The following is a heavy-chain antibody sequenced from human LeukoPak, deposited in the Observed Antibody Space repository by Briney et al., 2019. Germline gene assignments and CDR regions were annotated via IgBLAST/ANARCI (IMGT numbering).Heavy chain of an antibody. Sequence: GGSLRLSCAASGFTFSSYAMSWVRQAPGKGLEWVSAISGSGGSTYYADSVKGRFTISRDNSKNTLYLQMNSLRAEDTAVYYCTKNPHYYDSSGYYYLSWFDPWGQGTLVTVSS. CDR3: TKNPHYYDSSGYYYLSWFDP. CDR2: ISGSGGST. D-gene: IGHD3-22*01. J-gene: IGHJ5*02. CDR1: GFTFSSYA. V-gene: IGHV3-23*01.